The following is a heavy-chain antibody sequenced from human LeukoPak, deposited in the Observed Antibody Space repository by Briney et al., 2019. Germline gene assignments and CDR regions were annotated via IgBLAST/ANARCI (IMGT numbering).Heavy chain of an antibody. V-gene: IGHV4-39*01. CDR3: ARGSAAAADFDY. CDR2: IYFSGST. D-gene: IGHD6-13*01. Sequence: KPSETLSLTCIVSGGSMSRNSDYWDWIRQPPGKGLEWIGSIYFSGSTYYNPSLKSRITMSVDTSKSQFSLKLNSVTAADTAVYYCARGSAAAADFDYWGQGTLVTVSS. CDR1: GGSMSRNSDY. J-gene: IGHJ4*02.